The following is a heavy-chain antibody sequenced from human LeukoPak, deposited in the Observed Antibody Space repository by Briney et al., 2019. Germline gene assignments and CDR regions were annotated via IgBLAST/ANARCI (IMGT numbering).Heavy chain of an antibody. CDR3: XXTGXSSXWXXXXXDY. Sequence: CXVSGYSISSGYYWGWIRQPPGKELEWIGSIYHSGSTYYNPSLKSRVTISVDTSKNQFSLKLTSVTAADTAVYYCXXTGXSSXWXXXXXDYWGQXTLVTVSS. J-gene: IGHJ4*02. CDR2: IYHSGST. CDR1: GYSISSGYY. D-gene: IGHD6-13*01. V-gene: IGHV4-38-2*01.